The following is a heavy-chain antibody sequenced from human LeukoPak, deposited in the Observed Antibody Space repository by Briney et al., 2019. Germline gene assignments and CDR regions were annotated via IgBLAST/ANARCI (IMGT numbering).Heavy chain of an antibody. CDR2: ISAYNGNT. D-gene: IGHD6-13*01. Sequence: ASVKVSCKASGYTFTSYGISWVRQAPGQGLEWMGWISAYNGNTNYAQKLQGRVTMTTDTSTSTAYMELRSLRSDDTAVYYCARDPEYSSSWYVRWFDPWGQGTLVTASS. CDR3: ARDPEYSSSWYVRWFDP. CDR1: GYTFTSYG. J-gene: IGHJ5*02. V-gene: IGHV1-18*01.